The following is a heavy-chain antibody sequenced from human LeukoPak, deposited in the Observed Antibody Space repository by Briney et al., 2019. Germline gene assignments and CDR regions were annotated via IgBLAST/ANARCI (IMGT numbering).Heavy chain of an antibody. Sequence: GGSLRLSCAASGFTFSSYGMNWVRQAPGKGLEWVSVVYSGGSTNYADSVKGRFTISRDNSKNTLYLQMTSLRAEDTAVYYCARLDYYGSGSYSDDAFDIWGQGTMVTVSS. CDR1: GFTFSSYG. CDR3: ARLDYYGSGSYSDDAFDI. V-gene: IGHV3-53*01. D-gene: IGHD3-10*01. J-gene: IGHJ3*02. CDR2: VYSGGST.